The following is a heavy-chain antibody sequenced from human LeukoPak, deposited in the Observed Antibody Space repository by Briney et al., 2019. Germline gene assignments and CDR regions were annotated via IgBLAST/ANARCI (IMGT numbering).Heavy chain of an antibody. CDR2: INPNSGGT. V-gene: IGHV1-2*02. J-gene: IGHJ4*02. D-gene: IGHD5-18*01. CDR1: GYTFTGYY. Sequence: GASVKLSCKASGYTFTGYYMHWVRQAPGQGLDWMGWINPNSGGTDYAQKFQGRVTMTRATSINTAYMELGRLKSDDTAVYYCARVDSYGSYYFDYWGQGTLVTVSS. CDR3: ARVDSYGSYYFDY.